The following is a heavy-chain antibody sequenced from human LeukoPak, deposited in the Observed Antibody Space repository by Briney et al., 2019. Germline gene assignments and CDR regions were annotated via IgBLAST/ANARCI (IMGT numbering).Heavy chain of an antibody. CDR3: ARSPPYSSGADGWFDP. J-gene: IGHJ5*02. CDR2: INPNSGGT. V-gene: IGHV1-2*02. Sequence: GASVKVSCKASGYTFTSYGISWVRQAPGQGLEWMGWINPNSGGTNYAQKFQGRVTMTRDTSISTAYMELSRLRSDDTAVYYCARSPPYSSGADGWFDPWGQGTLVTVSS. D-gene: IGHD6-19*01. CDR1: GYTFTSYG.